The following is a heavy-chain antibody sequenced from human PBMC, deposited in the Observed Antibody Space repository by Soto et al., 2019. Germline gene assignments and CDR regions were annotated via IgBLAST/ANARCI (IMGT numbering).Heavy chain of an antibody. CDR3: ARQIYDSDTGPNYQYYFDS. Sequence: GESLKISCKGSGYSFAGYWITWVRQKPGKGLERMGRIDPSDSQTYYSPSFRGHVTISVTKSITTVFLQWSSLRASDTAMYYCARQIYDSDTGPNYQYYFDSWGQGTPVTVSS. J-gene: IGHJ4*02. V-gene: IGHV5-10-1*01. D-gene: IGHD3-22*01. CDR2: IDPSDSQT. CDR1: GYSFAGYW.